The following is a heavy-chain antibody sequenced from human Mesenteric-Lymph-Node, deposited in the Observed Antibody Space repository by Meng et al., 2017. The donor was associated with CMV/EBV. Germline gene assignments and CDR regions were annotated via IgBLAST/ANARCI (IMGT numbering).Heavy chain of an antibody. CDR1: GYMFTSYY. V-gene: IGHV1-46*01. CDR3: ARGLWFGELSLSHYFDY. J-gene: IGHJ4*02. Sequence: ASVKVSCKASGYMFTSYYMHWVRQAPGQGLEWMGIINPSGGSTSYAQKFQGRVTMTRDTSTSTVYMELSSLRSEDTAVYYCARGLWFGELSLSHYFDYWGQGTLVTVSS. D-gene: IGHD3-10*01. CDR2: INPSGGST.